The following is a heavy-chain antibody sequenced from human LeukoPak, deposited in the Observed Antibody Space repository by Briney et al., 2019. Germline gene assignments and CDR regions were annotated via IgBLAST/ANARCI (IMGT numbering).Heavy chain of an antibody. J-gene: IGHJ4*02. CDR1: GYTFTSYA. CDR3: ARDQRVVRGVIIANYFDY. CDR2: INAGNGNT. Sequence: ASVKDSCMASGYTFTSYAMHWVRQAPGQRLEWMGWINAGNGNTKYSQKFQGRVTITRDTSASTAYMELSSLRSEDTAVYYCARDQRVVRGVIIANYFDYWGQGTLVTVSS. V-gene: IGHV1-3*01. D-gene: IGHD3-10*01.